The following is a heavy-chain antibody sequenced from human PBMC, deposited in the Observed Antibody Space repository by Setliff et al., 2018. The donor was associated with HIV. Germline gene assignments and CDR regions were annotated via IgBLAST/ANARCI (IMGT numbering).Heavy chain of an antibody. CDR3: AAATTLDY. CDR2: IYTTGRT. V-gene: IGHV4-61*09. D-gene: IGHD1-26*01. CDR1: GDSISSANYF. J-gene: IGHJ4*02. Sequence: KASETLSLTCTVSGDSISSANYFWNWSRQPAGKGLEWIGHIYTTGRTNYNPSLKSRVTISLDTSKNQFFLRLSSVTAADTAVYYCAAATTLDYWGQGTLVTVSS.